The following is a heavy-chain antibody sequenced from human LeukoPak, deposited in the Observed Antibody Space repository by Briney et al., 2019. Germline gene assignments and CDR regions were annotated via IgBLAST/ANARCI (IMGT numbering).Heavy chain of an antibody. V-gene: IGHV3-30*18. Sequence: GRSLRLSCAASGFTFSSYGMHWVRQAPGKGLEWVAVISYDGSNKYYADSVKGRFTISRDNSKNTLYLQMNSLRAEDTAVYYCAKNELTGYYNWFDSWGQGTPVTVSS. CDR1: GFTFSSYG. D-gene: IGHD3-9*01. CDR3: AKNELTGYYNWFDS. CDR2: ISYDGSNK. J-gene: IGHJ5*01.